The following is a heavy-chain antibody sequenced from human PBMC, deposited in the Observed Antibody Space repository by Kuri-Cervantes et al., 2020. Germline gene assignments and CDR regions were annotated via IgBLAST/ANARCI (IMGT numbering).Heavy chain of an antibody. D-gene: IGHD2-15*01. J-gene: IGHJ4*02. CDR1: GFTFSSYA. V-gene: IGHV3-23*01. Sequence: GGSLRLSCAASGFTFSSYAMSWVRQAPGKGLEWVSAISGSGGSTYYADSVKGRFTISRDNSKNVLYLQMNSLRAEDTAVYYCAKDLMMGFYCSGGNCYNDYWGQGTLVTVSS. CDR3: AKDLMMGFYCSGGNCYNDY. CDR2: ISGSGGST.